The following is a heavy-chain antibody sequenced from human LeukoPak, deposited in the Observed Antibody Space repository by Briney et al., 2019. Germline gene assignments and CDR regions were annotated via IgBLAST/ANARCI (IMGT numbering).Heavy chain of an antibody. Sequence: SETLSLTCTASGGSISSYYWSWIRQPAGKGLEWIGRIYTSGSTNYNPSLKSRVTMSVDTSKNQISLKANSVTAADTAVYYCARESYSSSYLFDFWGQGTLVTVSS. J-gene: IGHJ4*02. V-gene: IGHV4-4*07. CDR1: GGSISSYY. CDR3: ARESYSSSYLFDF. D-gene: IGHD6-6*01. CDR2: IYTSGST.